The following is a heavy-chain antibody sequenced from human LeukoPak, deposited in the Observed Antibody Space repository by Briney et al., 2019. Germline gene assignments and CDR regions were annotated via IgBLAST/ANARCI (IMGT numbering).Heavy chain of an antibody. J-gene: IGHJ5*02. V-gene: IGHV4-59*01. Sequence: AEAQSLTCTVSGGSISRYCLGWLGPPPGTGVEGVGYIYYSGSTHYNPSPKSRVTISVDTSKHQFSLKLSSVTAADTGVYYCARVPLSPYYYGSGSFPWGQGTLVTVSS. CDR2: IYYSGST. CDR1: GGSISRYC. D-gene: IGHD3-10*01. CDR3: ARVPLSPYYYGSGSFP.